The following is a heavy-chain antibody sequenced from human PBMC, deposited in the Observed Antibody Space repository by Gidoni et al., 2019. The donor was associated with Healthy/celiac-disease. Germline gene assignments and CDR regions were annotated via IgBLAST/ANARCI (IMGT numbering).Heavy chain of an antibody. V-gene: IGHV1-18*01. Sequence: QVQLVQSGAEVKKPGASVKVSCKASGYTFTSYGISWVRQAPGQGLEWMGWISAYNGNTNYAQKLQGRVTMTTDTSTSTAYMELRSLRSDDTAVYYCARDPSRYCSSTSCRAHDYYYGMDVWGQGTTVTVSS. CDR1: GYTFTSYG. D-gene: IGHD2-2*01. CDR3: ARDPSRYCSSTSCRAHDYYYGMDV. J-gene: IGHJ6*02. CDR2: ISAYNGNT.